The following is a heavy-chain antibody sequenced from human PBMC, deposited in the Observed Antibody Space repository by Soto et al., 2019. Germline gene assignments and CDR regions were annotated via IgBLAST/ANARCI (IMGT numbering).Heavy chain of an antibody. CDR3: ASLYYFSSGYSSPAIDFVF. Sequence: SSVKVSCKASGGTFSSSAISSVRQAPGQGLEWMGGIIPIFGTANYAQKFQGRVTITAGDSTSTAYMELSSLRSEDTAVYYCASLYYFSSGYSSPAIDFVFWGHVTMVPV. CDR2: IIPIFGTA. D-gene: IGHD3-22*01. V-gene: IGHV1-69*13. J-gene: IGHJ3*01. CDR1: GGTFSSSA.